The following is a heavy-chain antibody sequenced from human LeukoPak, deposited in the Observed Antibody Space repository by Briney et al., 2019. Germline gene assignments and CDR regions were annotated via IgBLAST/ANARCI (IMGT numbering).Heavy chain of an antibody. J-gene: IGHJ4*02. CDR2: ISSSSSYI. CDR3: ARDNPGYSSSWLFDY. CDR1: GFTFSSYS. Sequence: PGGSLRLSCAASGFTFSSYSMNWVRQAPWKGLEWVSSISSSSSYIYYADSVKGRFTISRDNAKNSLYLQMNSLRAEDTAVYYCARDNPGYSSSWLFDYWGQGTLVTVSS. V-gene: IGHV3-21*01. D-gene: IGHD6-13*01.